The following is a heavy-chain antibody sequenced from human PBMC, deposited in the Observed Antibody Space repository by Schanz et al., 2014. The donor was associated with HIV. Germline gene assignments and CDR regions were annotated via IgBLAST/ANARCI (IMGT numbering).Heavy chain of an antibody. V-gene: IGHV3-21*01. D-gene: IGHD2-2*01. Sequence: EVQLMESGGGLVKPGSLRLSCAASGFTFSRHSMSWVRQAPGKGLEWVSSINEASDYRYYADSVKGRFTISRDNSKNTLYLQMNRMRTEDTAVYYCARDGAMAFSLGMDVWGQGTMVTVSS. CDR2: INEASDYR. CDR3: ARDGAMAFSLGMDV. J-gene: IGHJ3*01. CDR1: GFTFSRHS.